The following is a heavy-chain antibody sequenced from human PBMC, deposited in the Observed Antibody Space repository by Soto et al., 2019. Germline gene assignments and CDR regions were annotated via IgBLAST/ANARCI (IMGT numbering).Heavy chain of an antibody. Sequence: GESLKISCKSSGYSFTSYWIGWARQMPGRGLEWMGIIYPGDSDTRYSPSFQGQVTISADKSINTAYLQWSSLKASDTAMYYCARNSHSNSFHPDYWGQGTLVTVSS. J-gene: IGHJ4*02. CDR3: ARNSHSNSFHPDY. V-gene: IGHV5-51*01. CDR1: GYSFTSYW. D-gene: IGHD6-6*01. CDR2: IYPGDSDT.